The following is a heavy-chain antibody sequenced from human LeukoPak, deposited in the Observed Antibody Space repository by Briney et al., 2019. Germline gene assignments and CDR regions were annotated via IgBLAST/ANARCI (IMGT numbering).Heavy chain of an antibody. D-gene: IGHD6-13*01. J-gene: IGHJ5*02. CDR3: ARVPGIAAAGQYNWFDP. V-gene: IGHV6-1*01. CDR1: GDSVSSNSAA. CDR2: TYYRSKWYN. Sequence: PSQTLSLTCAISGDSVSSNSAAWNWIRQSPSRGLEWLGRTYYRSKWYNDYAVSVKSRITINPDTSKNQFSLQLNSVTPEDTAVYYCARVPGIAAAGQYNWFDPWGQGTLVTVSS.